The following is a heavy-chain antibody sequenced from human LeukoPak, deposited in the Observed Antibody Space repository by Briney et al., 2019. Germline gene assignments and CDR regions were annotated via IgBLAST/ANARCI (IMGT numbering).Heavy chain of an antibody. CDR2: ISSSSSTI. CDR3: ARGGLAAAGTIVY. Sequence: QSGGSLRLSCAASGFTFSSYSMNWVRQAPGKGLEWVSYISSSSSTIYYADSVKGRFTISRDNAKNSLYLQMNSLRAEDTAVYYCARGGLAAAGTIVYWGQGTLVTVSS. D-gene: IGHD6-13*01. J-gene: IGHJ4*02. V-gene: IGHV3-48*01. CDR1: GFTFSSYS.